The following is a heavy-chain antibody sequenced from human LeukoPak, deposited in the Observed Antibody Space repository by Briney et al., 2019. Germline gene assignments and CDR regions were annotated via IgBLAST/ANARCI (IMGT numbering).Heavy chain of an antibody. J-gene: IGHJ4*02. CDR1: GGSVSGYY. Sequence: SGTLSLTCTVSGGSVSGYYWSWVRQPPGKGLEWIGYIYYSGSTIYNPSLKSRVTISIDMSKNQFSLKLTSVTAADTAVYYCAREHDGSGLWGQGTLVTVSS. CDR2: IYYSGST. D-gene: IGHD3-22*01. CDR3: AREHDGSGL. V-gene: IGHV4-59*02.